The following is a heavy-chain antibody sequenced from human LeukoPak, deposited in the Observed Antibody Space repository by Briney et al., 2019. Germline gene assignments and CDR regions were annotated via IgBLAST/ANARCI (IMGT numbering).Heavy chain of an antibody. CDR2: IYYSGST. J-gene: IGHJ4*02. Sequence: SETLSLTCTVSGGSFSSGVYYWSWIRQHPGKGLEWIGYIYYSGSTYYNPSLKSRVTISVDTSKSQFSLKLSSVTTADTAVYYCARRRVDGYNYAFDYWGQGTLVTVSS. V-gene: IGHV4-31*03. D-gene: IGHD5-24*01. CDR3: ARRRVDGYNYAFDY. CDR1: GGSFSSGVYY.